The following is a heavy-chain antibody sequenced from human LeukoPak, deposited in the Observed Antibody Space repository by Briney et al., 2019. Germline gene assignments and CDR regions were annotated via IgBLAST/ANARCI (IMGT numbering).Heavy chain of an antibody. CDR3: ARDTWDAEAPYYDTRYFDS. CDR2: IFYSGST. Sequence: PSETLSLTCTVSSGSISTSNYYWGWVRQPPGKALEWIGNIFYSGSTYYSPSLKSRVTISVDTSKNNFSLKLSSLTAADTAVYYCARDTWDAEAPYYDTRYFDSWGQGTLVTVAS. CDR1: SGSISTSNYY. J-gene: IGHJ4*02. V-gene: IGHV4-39*07. D-gene: IGHD3-22*01.